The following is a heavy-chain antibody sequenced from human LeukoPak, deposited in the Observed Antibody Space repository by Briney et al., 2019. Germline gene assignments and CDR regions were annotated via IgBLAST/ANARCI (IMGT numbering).Heavy chain of an antibody. V-gene: IGHV3-30-3*01. CDR1: GFTFSDYY. CDR3: ARDLDTAMGGYYYYYGMDV. Sequence: GGSLRLSCAASGFTFSDYYMSWIRQAPGKGLEWVAVISYDGSNKYYADSVKGRFTISRDNSKNTLYLQMNSLRAEDTAVYYCARDLDTAMGGYYYYYGMDVWGQGTTVTVSS. D-gene: IGHD5-18*01. J-gene: IGHJ6*02. CDR2: ISYDGSNK.